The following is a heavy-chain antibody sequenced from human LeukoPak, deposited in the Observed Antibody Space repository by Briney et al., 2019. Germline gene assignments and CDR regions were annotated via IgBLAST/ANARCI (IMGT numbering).Heavy chain of an antibody. J-gene: IGHJ4*02. CDR2: ISAYNGNT. CDR1: GYTFTSYG. Sequence: GASVKVSCKASGYTFTSYGISWVRQAPGQGLEWMGWISAYNGNTNYAQKLQGRVTMTTDTSTSTAYMELRSLRSDDTAVYYCARGPKGDIVVVPAAPFDYWGQGTLATVSS. D-gene: IGHD2-2*01. CDR3: ARGPKGDIVVVPAAPFDY. V-gene: IGHV1-18*01.